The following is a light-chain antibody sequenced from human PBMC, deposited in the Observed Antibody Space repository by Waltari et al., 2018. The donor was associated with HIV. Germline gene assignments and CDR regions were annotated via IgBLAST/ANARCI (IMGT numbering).Light chain of an antibody. CDR3: QVWDSSSDHVL. Sequence: SSLLTQIPSVSVAPGQTARITCGGNNIERKSVHWYQQKPGQAPLLVIYYDSDRPSGIPERFSGSNSGNTATLTISRVGDGDEADCYCQVWDSSSDHVLFGGGTRLTVL. CDR2: YDS. V-gene: IGLV3-21*04. CDR1: NIERKS. J-gene: IGLJ2*01.